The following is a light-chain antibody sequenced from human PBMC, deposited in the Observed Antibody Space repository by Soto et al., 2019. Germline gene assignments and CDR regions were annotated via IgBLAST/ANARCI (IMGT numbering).Light chain of an antibody. CDR1: QSAGRN. CDR2: GVS. CDR3: LQYNYWPRS. V-gene: IGKV3-15*01. Sequence: DIIFMKSPEDLSVAPGGRFRRSRRASQSAGRNLAWYHQKPGQAPRLVIYGVSTRATGVPDRFSGSGSETDFTLSISSLHFEDSGLYYCLQYNYWPRSFAQGTKVDIK. J-gene: IGKJ1*01.